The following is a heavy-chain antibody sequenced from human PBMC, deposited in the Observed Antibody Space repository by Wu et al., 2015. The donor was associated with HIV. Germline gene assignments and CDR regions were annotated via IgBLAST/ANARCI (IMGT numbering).Heavy chain of an antibody. CDR3: ARASYDILTGYYRY. CDR2: ISTYNDST. V-gene: IGHV1-18*01. Sequence: QVQLVQSGADVKKPGASVKVSCKASGYTFTSYGISWVRQAPGQGLEWMGWISTYNDSTNYAQKLQGRVTMTTDTSTRTAYMELRSLTSDDTAVYYCARASYDILTGYYRYWGQGTLVTVSS. CDR1: GYTFTSYG. J-gene: IGHJ4*02. D-gene: IGHD3-9*01.